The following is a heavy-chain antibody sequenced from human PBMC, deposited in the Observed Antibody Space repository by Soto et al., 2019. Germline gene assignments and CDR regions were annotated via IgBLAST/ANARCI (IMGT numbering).Heavy chain of an antibody. CDR1: GGSFSGYY. V-gene: IGHV4-34*01. D-gene: IGHD3-3*01. Sequence: ETLSLTCAVYGGSFSGYYWSWIRQTPGKGLEWIGEINHSGSTNYNPSLKSRVTISVDTSKNQFSLKLSSVTAADTAVYYCARGDYDFWSGYSAIWFDPWGQGTLVTVSS. CDR2: INHSGST. J-gene: IGHJ5*02. CDR3: ARGDYDFWSGYSAIWFDP.